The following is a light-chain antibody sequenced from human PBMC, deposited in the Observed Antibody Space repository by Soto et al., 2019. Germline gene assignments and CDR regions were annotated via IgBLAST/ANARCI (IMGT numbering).Light chain of an antibody. CDR1: QSVSSN. CDR3: QQYNNWPTWT. J-gene: IGKJ1*01. V-gene: IGKV3-15*01. CDR2: GAS. Sequence: EIVMTQSPATVSVSPWERATLSCRASQSVSSNLAWYQQKPGQAPRLLIYGASTRATGIPARFSGSGSGTEFTLTISSLQSEDFAVYYCQQYNNWPTWTFGQGTKVDIK.